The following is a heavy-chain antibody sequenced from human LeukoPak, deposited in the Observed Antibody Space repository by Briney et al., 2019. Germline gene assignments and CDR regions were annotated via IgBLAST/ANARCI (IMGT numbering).Heavy chain of an antibody. CDR2: IYYRGST. CDR3: ARTAYCSGGSCYWGYYYYYMDV. D-gene: IGHD2-15*01. V-gene: IGHV4-39*07. J-gene: IGHJ6*03. CDR1: GGSIRSSTYY. Sequence: SETLSLTCTVFGGSIRSSTYYWGWIRQPPGKGLEWIGTIYYRGSTYYNPSLKSRVTISINTSKNQFSLKLSSVTAADTAVYYCARTAYCSGGSCYWGYYYYYMDVWGKGTTVTVSS.